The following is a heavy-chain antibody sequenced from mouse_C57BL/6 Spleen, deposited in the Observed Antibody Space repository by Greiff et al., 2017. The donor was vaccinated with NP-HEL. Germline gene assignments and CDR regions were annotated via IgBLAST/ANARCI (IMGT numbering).Heavy chain of an antibody. D-gene: IGHD2-5*01. Sequence: EVQVVESGGDLVKPGGSLKLSCAASGFTFSSYGMSWVRQTPDKRLEWVATISSGGSYTYYPDSVKGRFTISRDNAKNTLYLQMSSLKSEDTAMYYCARQIVTTYFDVWGTGTTVTVSS. CDR2: ISSGGSYT. CDR3: ARQIVTTYFDV. V-gene: IGHV5-6*01. CDR1: GFTFSSYG. J-gene: IGHJ1*03.